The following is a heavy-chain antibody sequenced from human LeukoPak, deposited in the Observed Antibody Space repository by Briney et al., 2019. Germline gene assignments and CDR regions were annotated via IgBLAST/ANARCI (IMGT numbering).Heavy chain of an antibody. V-gene: IGHV3-30*03. CDR3: ARAGSSIAARSDY. D-gene: IGHD6-6*01. CDR1: GFTFSSYG. Sequence: GGSLRLSCAASGFTFSSYGMHWVRQAPGKGLEWVAVISYDGSNKYYADSVKGRFTISRDNSKNTLYLQMNSLRAEDTAVYYCARAGSSIAARSDYWGQGTLVTVSS. J-gene: IGHJ4*02. CDR2: ISYDGSNK.